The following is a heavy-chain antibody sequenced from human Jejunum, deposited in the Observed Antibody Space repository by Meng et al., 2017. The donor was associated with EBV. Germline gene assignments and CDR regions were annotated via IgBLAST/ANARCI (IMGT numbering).Heavy chain of an antibody. CDR1: GGSFSDYY. J-gene: IGHJ5*02. D-gene: IGHD3-10*01. Sequence: QVHTKQWGAGLLKPSETLSLTCAVYGGSFSDYYGTWIRQPPGKGLEWIGEINHGGGAIYNPSLKSRVTISVDTSKNQFSLKLSSVTAADTAVYYCARLGGYASGTYYPIDPWGQGTLVTVSS. CDR2: INHGGGA. CDR3: ARLGGYASGTYYPIDP. V-gene: IGHV4-34*01.